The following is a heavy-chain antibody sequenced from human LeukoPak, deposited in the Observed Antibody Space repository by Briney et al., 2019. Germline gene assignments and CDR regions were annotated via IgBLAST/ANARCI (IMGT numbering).Heavy chain of an antibody. CDR3: ARSAGFSHFDY. CDR2: INPKNGGT. CDR1: GYTFTSYG. V-gene: IGHV1-2*02. Sequence: ASVKVSCKASGYTFTSYGISWVRQAPGQGLEWMGWINPKNGGTNYAQKFQDRVTMTRDTSISAAYMVLSRLRSDDTAVYYCARSAGFSHFDYWGQGTLVTVSS. D-gene: IGHD3-9*01. J-gene: IGHJ4*02.